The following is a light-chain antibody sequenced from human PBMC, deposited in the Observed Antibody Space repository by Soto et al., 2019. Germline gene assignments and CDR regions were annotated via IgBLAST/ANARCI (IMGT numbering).Light chain of an antibody. CDR1: SSNIGSTS. CDR3: AAWDDSSNGLG. CDR2: SNN. V-gene: IGLV1-44*01. J-gene: IGLJ3*02. Sequence: QSVLTQPPSASGTPGQRVTISCSGSSSNIGSTSVNWYQHLPGTAPKLIIYSNNQRPSGVPDRFSGSKSGTSASLAISGLQSEDEADYYCAAWDDSSNGLGFGGGTMLTVL.